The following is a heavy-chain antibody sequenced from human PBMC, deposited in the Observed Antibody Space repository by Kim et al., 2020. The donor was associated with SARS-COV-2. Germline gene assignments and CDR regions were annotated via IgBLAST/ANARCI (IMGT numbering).Heavy chain of an antibody. Sequence: GGPLRLSCAASGFTFSSYWMSWVRQAPGKGLEWVANIKQDGSEKYYVDSVKGRFTISRDNAKNSLYLQMNSLRAEDTAVYYCARRYSSGWADIDYWGQGTLVTVSS. CDR2: IKQDGSEK. CDR1: GFTFSSYW. CDR3: ARRYSSGWADIDY. D-gene: IGHD6-19*01. J-gene: IGHJ4*02. V-gene: IGHV3-7*01.